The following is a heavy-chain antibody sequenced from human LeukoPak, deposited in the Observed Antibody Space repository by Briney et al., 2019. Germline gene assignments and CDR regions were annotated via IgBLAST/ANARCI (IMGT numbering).Heavy chain of an antibody. Sequence: ASVKVSCKASGYTFTSYGISWVRQAPGQGLEWMGWISVYNGNTNYAQKFQGRVTMTTDTSTSTAYMELRSLRSDDTAVYYCARVSDWNYFDYYHYYMDVWGKGTTVTVSS. CDR3: ARVSDWNYFDYYHYYMDV. D-gene: IGHD1-7*01. J-gene: IGHJ6*03. V-gene: IGHV1-18*01. CDR2: ISVYNGNT. CDR1: GYTFTSYG.